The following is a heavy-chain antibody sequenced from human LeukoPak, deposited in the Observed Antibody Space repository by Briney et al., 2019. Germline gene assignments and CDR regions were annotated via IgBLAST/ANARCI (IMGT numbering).Heavy chain of an antibody. D-gene: IGHD3-10*01. V-gene: IGHV5-51*01. CDR3: ARHYYGSGSYHNGEGDAFDI. Sequence: PGESLKISCKGSGYSFTSYWIGWVRQMPGKGLEWMGIIYPGDSDTRYSPSFQGQVTISADKSISTAYLQWSSLKASDTAMYYCARHYYGSGSYHNGEGDAFDIWGQGTMVTVSS. CDR2: IYPGDSDT. CDR1: GYSFTSYW. J-gene: IGHJ3*02.